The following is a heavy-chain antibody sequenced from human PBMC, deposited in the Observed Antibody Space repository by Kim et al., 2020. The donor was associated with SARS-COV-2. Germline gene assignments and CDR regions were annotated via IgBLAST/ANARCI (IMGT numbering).Heavy chain of an antibody. D-gene: IGHD3-3*01. V-gene: IGHV4-34*01. Sequence: SETLSLTCAVYGGSFSGYYWSWIRQPPGKGLEWIGEINHSGSTNYNPSLKSRVTISVDTSKNQFSLKLSSVTAADTAVYYCARGFHYDFWSGYYRLGRAACGMDVWGQGTTVTVSS. CDR1: GGSFSGYY. J-gene: IGHJ6*02. CDR2: INHSGST. CDR3: ARGFHYDFWSGYYRLGRAACGMDV.